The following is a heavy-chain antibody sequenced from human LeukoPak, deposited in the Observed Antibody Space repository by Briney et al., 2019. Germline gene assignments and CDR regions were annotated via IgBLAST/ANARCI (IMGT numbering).Heavy chain of an antibody. V-gene: IGHV4-59*13. CDR2: IYDRGST. D-gene: IGHD3-22*01. J-gene: IGHJ6*02. Sequence: KSSETLSLTCSVSGGSISSYYWSWIRQPPGKGLEWIGYIYDRGSTNYTPSLKSRVTIPVDTSKNQFSLTLSAVTAAHTAVYYCARAMTYPVMDVWGQGTTVTVSS. CDR3: ARAMTYPVMDV. CDR1: GGSISSYY.